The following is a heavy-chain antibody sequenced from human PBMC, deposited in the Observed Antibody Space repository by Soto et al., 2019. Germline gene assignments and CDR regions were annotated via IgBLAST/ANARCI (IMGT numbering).Heavy chain of an antibody. CDR2: ISSSSSYI. Sequence: GGSLRLSCAASGFTFSSYSMNWVRQAPGKGLEWVSSISSSSSYIYYADSVKGRFTISRDNAKNSLYLQMNSLRAEDTAVYYCARDNPHYGGNCIGYWGQGTLVTVSS. J-gene: IGHJ4*02. CDR1: GFTFSSYS. CDR3: ARDNPHYGGNCIGY. V-gene: IGHV3-21*01. D-gene: IGHD4-17*01.